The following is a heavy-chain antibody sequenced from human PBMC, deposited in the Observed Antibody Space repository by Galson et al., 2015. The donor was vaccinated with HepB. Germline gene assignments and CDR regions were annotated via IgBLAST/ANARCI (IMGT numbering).Heavy chain of an antibody. Sequence: LSLTCTVSGGSISSGGYFWSWIRQHPGKGLEWIGYIHHSGSTYYNPSLKSRISISVDTSKNQFSLKLTSVTAADTAVYYCTRDPYAAFDIWGQGTMVTVSS. CDR1: GGSISSGGYF. CDR3: TRDPYAAFDI. CDR2: IHHSGST. J-gene: IGHJ3*02. D-gene: IGHD2-8*01. V-gene: IGHV4-31*03.